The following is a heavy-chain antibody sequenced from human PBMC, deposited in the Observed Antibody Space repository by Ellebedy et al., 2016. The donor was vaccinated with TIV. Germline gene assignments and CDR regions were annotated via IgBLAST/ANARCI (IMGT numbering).Heavy chain of an antibody. CDR2: ISSTANTI. CDR1: GFTFSSYW. V-gene: IGHV3-48*04. Sequence: GESLKISCAASGFTFSSYWMSWVRQAPGKGLEWISYISSTANTIYYADSVKGRFTISRDNAKNSLYLQMNSLRAEDTAVYYCARDKLLPATTGLDYWGPGTLVTVSS. D-gene: IGHD3-10*01. J-gene: IGHJ4*02. CDR3: ARDKLLPATTGLDY.